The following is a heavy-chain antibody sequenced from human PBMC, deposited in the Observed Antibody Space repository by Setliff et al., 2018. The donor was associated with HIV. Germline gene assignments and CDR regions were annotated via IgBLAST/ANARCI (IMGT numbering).Heavy chain of an antibody. J-gene: IGHJ5*02. Sequence: PSETLSLTCAVYGGSFSGYSWSWIRQPPGKGLEWIGEISNGDRTAYNPSLKSRVTISVDTSKNQFSLRLSSVTAADAAVYYCASRVYYYDSSGYLREEGFDPWGQGTLVTVSS. V-gene: IGHV4-34*01. D-gene: IGHD3-22*01. CDR2: ISNGDRT. CDR1: GGSFSGYS. CDR3: ASRVYYYDSSGYLREEGFDP.